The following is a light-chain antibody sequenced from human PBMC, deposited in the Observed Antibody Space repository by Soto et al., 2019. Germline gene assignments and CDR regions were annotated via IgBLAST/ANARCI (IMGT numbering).Light chain of an antibody. CDR1: QSVSSN. CDR3: QQYNNWPHS. J-gene: IGKJ2*01. V-gene: IGKV3-15*01. Sequence: EIVMTQSPATLSLSPRQRATLSCRASQSVSSNLAWYQQILGQSPRLLISGASTRATGIPARFTGSGSGTEFTLTISSLQSEDFAVYYCQQYNNWPHSFGQGTKVDIK. CDR2: GAS.